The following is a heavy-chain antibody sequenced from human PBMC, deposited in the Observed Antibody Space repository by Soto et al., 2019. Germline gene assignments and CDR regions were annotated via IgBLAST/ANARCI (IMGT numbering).Heavy chain of an antibody. V-gene: IGHV1-18*01. J-gene: IGHJ5*02. Sequence: ASVKVSCKAPGYTFTSYGISWVRQAPGQGLEWMGWISAYNGNTNYAQKLQGRVTMTTDTSTSTAYMELRSLISDDTALYHCAGRTAAAGTFWFDPRGQGTLVTVAS. CDR2: ISAYNGNT. D-gene: IGHD6-13*01. CDR1: GYTFTSYG. CDR3: AGRTAAAGTFWFDP.